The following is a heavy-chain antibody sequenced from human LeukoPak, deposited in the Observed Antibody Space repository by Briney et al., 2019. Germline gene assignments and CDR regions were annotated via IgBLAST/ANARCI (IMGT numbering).Heavy chain of an antibody. J-gene: IGHJ4*02. CDR2: IHTSGST. Sequence: SETLSLTCTVSGGSITSYYWSWIRQPAGKGLEWIGRIHTSGSTNYNPSLKSRVTISVDTSKNQFSLKLSSVTAADTAVYYCASQWELRSPLDYWGQGTLVTVSS. D-gene: IGHD1-26*01. V-gene: IGHV4-4*07. CDR1: GGSITSYY. CDR3: ASQWELRSPLDY.